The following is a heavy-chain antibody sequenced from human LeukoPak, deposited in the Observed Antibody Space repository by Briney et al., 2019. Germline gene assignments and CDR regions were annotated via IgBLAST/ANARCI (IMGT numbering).Heavy chain of an antibody. CDR2: INRSGST. CDR3: AASKYYDFRSGPNWFDP. CDR1: GGSCSGYY. D-gene: IGHD3-3*01. J-gene: IGHJ5*02. V-gene: IGHV4-34*01. Sequence: SETLSLTCAVYGGSCSGYYWSWIRQPPGKGLEWIGEINRSGSTNYNPSLKSRVTISVDTSKNQFSLKLSSVTAADTAVYYCAASKYYDFRSGPNWFDPWGQGTLVTVSS.